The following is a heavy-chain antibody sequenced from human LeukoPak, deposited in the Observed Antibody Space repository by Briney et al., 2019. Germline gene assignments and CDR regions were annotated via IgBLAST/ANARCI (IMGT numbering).Heavy chain of an antibody. CDR3: ARALRTGQGDYVPVL. CDR2: IYPGDSET. CDR1: GYSFTSYW. D-gene: IGHD4-17*01. V-gene: IGHV5-51*01. Sequence: GESLKISCKGSGYSFTSYWIGWVRQMSGKGLEWMTIIYPGDSETRYSPSFQGQVTISADKSIGTMYLQWSSLKASDTAMYYCARALRTGQGDYVPVLWGQGTLVIVSS. J-gene: IGHJ4*02.